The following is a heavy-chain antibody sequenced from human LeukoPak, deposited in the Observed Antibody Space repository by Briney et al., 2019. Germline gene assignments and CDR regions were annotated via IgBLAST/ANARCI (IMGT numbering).Heavy chain of an antibody. V-gene: IGHV3-21*01. CDR1: GFTFSSYS. D-gene: IGHD6-6*01. Sequence: GGSLRLSCAASGFTFSSYSVNWVRQAPGKGLEWVSSISSSSSYIYYADSVKGRFTISRDNAKSSLYLQMNSLRAEDTAVYYCARGRQLALFDYWGQGTLVTVSS. CDR2: ISSSSSYI. J-gene: IGHJ4*02. CDR3: ARGRQLALFDY.